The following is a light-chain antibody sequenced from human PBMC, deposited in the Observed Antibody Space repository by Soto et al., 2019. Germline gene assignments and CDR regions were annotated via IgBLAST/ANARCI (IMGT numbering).Light chain of an antibody. CDR2: GAS. CDR3: QQFGNSPWT. Sequence: EIVLTQSPGTLSLSPEERATLSCRASQSVSSSYLAWYQQKPGQAPSLLIYGASRRATGIPDRFSGSGSGTDFTLTISRLEPEDVAVYYCQQFGNSPWTFGQGTKVEIK. V-gene: IGKV3-20*01. J-gene: IGKJ1*01. CDR1: QSVSSSY.